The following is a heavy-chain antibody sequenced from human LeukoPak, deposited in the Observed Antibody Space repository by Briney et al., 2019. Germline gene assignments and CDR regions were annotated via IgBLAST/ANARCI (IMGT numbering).Heavy chain of an antibody. CDR3: ARMDYDFDIFYFDY. CDR2: ISAYNGNT. J-gene: IGHJ4*02. CDR1: GYTFTSYG. Sequence: GASVKVSCKASGYTFTSYGISWVRQAPGQGLEWMGWISAYNGNTNYAQKLQGRVTMTTDTSTSTAYMELRGLRSDDTAVYYCARMDYDFDIFYFDYWGQGTLVTVSS. V-gene: IGHV1-18*01. D-gene: IGHD3-3*01.